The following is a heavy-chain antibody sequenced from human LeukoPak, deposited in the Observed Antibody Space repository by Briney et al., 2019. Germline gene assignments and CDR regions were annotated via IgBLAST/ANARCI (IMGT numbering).Heavy chain of an antibody. CDR2: IIPILGIA. CDR3: ASIAAADHSFDY. J-gene: IGHJ4*02. D-gene: IGHD6-13*01. CDR1: GGTFSSYA. Sequence: SVKVSCKASGGTFSSYAISWVRQAPGQGLEWMGRIIPILGIANYAQKFQGRVTITADKSTITAYMELSSLRSEDTAVYYCASIAAADHSFDYWGQGTLVTVSS. V-gene: IGHV1-69*04.